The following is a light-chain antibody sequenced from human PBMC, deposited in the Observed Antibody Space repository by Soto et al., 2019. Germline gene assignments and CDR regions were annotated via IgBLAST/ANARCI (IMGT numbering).Light chain of an antibody. CDR3: QQSYSNVMHT. CDR2: AAS. Sequence: DIQMTQSPSSLSASVGDRVTITCRASQHISIYLNWYQQRPGTAPKLLIFAASSLQSGGPSRINGSGSGTAFTLTSSSLRPRDFATYYCQQSYSNVMHTFGQGTKLEI. CDR1: QHISIY. V-gene: IGKV1-39*01. J-gene: IGKJ2*01.